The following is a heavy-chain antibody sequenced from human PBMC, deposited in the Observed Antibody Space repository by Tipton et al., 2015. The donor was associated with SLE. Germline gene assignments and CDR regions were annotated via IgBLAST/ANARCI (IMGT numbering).Heavy chain of an antibody. Sequence: TLSLTCAVSDFSITTTYYWGWIRQTPGKGLEWIGSIWHSGTAHYNPSLKSRVTTSVDTSKNQFSLSLYSVTVEDTAVYYCARQGTGFGSGRDDYWGQGILVTVSS. CDR2: IWHSGTA. V-gene: IGHV4-38-2*01. J-gene: IGHJ4*02. CDR1: DFSITTTYY. CDR3: ARQGTGFGSGRDDY. D-gene: IGHD1-14*01.